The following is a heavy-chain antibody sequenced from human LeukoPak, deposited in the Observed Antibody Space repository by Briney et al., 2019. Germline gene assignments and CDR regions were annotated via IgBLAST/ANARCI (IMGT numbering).Heavy chain of an antibody. CDR2: IWYDGSNK. V-gene: IGHV3-33*08. Sequence: GGSLRLSCAASGFTFSSYGMHWVRQAPGKGLEWVAVIWYDGSNKYYADSVKGRLTISRDNSKNTLYLQMNSLRAEDTAVYCCARDRGLGNFDYWGQGTLVTVSS. D-gene: IGHD3-10*01. J-gene: IGHJ4*02. CDR1: GFTFSSYG. CDR3: ARDRGLGNFDY.